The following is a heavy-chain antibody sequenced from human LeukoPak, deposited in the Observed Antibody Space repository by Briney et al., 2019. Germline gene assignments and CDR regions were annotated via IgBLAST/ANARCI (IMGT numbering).Heavy chain of an antibody. CDR1: VFTLSSHS. J-gene: IGHJ4*02. D-gene: IGHD5-12*01. V-gene: IGHV3-23*01. CDR2: ISGSGGST. Sequence: PGGSLRLSCAASVFTLSSHSMHWVRQAPGQGLEWVSAISGSGGSTYNADSVKGRLTISRDNSKNTLYLQMNSLRAEDRAVYYCAKSVGYDYFPDYWGQGTLVTVSS. CDR3: AKSVGYDYFPDY.